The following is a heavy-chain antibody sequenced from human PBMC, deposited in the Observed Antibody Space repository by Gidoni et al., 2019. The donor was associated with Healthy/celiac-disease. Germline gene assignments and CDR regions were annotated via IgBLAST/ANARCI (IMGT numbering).Heavy chain of an antibody. CDR2: ISSSSSYR. Sequence: EVQLVESGGGLVKPGGSLCLSCAASGFTFRSYSMNWVRQAPGKGLEWVSSISSSSSYRYYADSVKGRFTISRDNAKNSLYLQMNSLRAEDTAVYYCARDLGTVAYYYFDYWGQGTLVTVSS. J-gene: IGHJ4*02. CDR3: ARDLGTVAYYYFDY. V-gene: IGHV3-21*01. D-gene: IGHD2-21*01. CDR1: GFTFRSYS.